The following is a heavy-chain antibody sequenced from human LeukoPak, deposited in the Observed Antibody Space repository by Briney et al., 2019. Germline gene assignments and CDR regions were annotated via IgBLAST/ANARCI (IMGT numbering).Heavy chain of an antibody. CDR3: AKSRGESRGASNY. CDR2: ISGSGDTT. V-gene: IGHV3-23*01. CDR1: GFTFSSYA. J-gene: IGHJ4*02. Sequence: GGSLRLSCAASGFTFSSYAMNWVSQAPGKGLEWVSFISGSGDTTYYADSVKGRFTISRDNSKNTLYLQMNSLRAEDTAVYYCAKSRGESRGASNYWGQGTLVTVSS. D-gene: IGHD1-26*01.